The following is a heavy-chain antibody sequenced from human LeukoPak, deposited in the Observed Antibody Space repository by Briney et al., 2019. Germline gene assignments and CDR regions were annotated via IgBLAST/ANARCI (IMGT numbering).Heavy chain of an antibody. V-gene: IGHV3-7*03. CDR2: IKEDGSQK. CDR1: GFTFSSYW. CDR3: ANHLQVYDFWSGRHPFDY. J-gene: IGHJ4*02. D-gene: IGHD3-3*01. Sequence: PGGSLRLTCAASGFTFSSYWMSWVRQAPGKGLEWVANIKEDGSQKFHVGSVRGRFTISRDNSKNTLYLQMNSLRAEDTAVYYCANHLQVYDFWSGRHPFDYWGQGTLVTVSS.